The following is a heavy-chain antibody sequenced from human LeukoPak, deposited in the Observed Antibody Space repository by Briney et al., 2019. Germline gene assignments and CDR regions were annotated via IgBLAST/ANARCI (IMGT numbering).Heavy chain of an antibody. D-gene: IGHD1-26*01. CDR3: ARVRGAGLPYYYMDV. CDR2: ISYDGRNK. V-gene: IGHV3-30*03. J-gene: IGHJ6*03. Sequence: GGSLRLSCAASGFTFSSFGMHWVRQAPGKGLEWVAVISYDGRNKYYADSVKGRFIISRDSATKSLYLQMNSLRAEDTAVYYCARVRGAGLPYYYMDVWGEGTTVTVSS. CDR1: GFTFSSFG.